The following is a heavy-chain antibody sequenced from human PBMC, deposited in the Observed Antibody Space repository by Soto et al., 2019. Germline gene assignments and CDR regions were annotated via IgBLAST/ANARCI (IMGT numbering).Heavy chain of an antibody. V-gene: IGHV3-33*01. Sequence: PGGSLRLSCAASGFTFSSYGMHWVRQAPGKGLEWVALIWFDGSDKYYTESVKGRFTISRDNSKSTLYLQMNSLRAGDTAVYYCARLYCSAASCYSVGAFDIRGQGTMVTVSS. D-gene: IGHD2-15*01. CDR2: IWFDGSDK. CDR1: GFTFSSYG. J-gene: IGHJ3*02. CDR3: ARLYCSAASCYSVGAFDI.